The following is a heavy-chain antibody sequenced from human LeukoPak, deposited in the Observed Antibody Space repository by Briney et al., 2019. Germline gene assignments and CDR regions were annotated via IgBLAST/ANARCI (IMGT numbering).Heavy chain of an antibody. CDR1: GYTFTSYG. J-gene: IGHJ5*02. CDR3: VRDEDQWLASWFDP. CDR2: ISAYNGNT. Sequence: ASVKVSCKASGYTFTSYGISWVRQAPGQGLEWMGWISAYNGNTNYAQKLQGRVTMTTDTSTSTAYMELRSLRSDDTAVYYCVRDEDQWLASWFDPWGQGTLVTVSS. D-gene: IGHD6-19*01. V-gene: IGHV1-18*01.